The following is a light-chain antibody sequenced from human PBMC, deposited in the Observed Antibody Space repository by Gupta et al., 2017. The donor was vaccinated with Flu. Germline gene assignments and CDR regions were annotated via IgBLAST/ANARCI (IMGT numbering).Light chain of an antibody. CDR1: SSHIGAGYN. CDR2: GNT. J-gene: IGLJ1*01. CDR3: QSYDSSLSGFV. Sequence: QSVLTQPPSVSGAPGQRVTIPCTGSSSHIGAGYNVHWYQQLPGTAPKLLIYGNTNRPSGVPDRFSGSKSGTSASPAITSASLAITGLQAEDEADYYCQSYDSSLSGFVFGTGTKVTVL. V-gene: IGLV1-40*01.